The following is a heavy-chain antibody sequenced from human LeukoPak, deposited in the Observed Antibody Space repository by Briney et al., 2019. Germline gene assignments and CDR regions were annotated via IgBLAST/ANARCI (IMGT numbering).Heavy chain of an antibody. CDR1: GGFISRSSYY. CDR2: VFHTGST. CDR3: ARLSTAPDFDS. V-gene: IGHV4-39*01. J-gene: IGHJ4*02. Sequence: SETLCLTCTVSGGFISRSSYYWTWLRQPPGKTLEWIGNVFHTGSTSYRPSLQSRVIVSVDTPKNQFSLKLTSVTAEDTAVYYCARLSTAPDFDSWGQGILVTVSS.